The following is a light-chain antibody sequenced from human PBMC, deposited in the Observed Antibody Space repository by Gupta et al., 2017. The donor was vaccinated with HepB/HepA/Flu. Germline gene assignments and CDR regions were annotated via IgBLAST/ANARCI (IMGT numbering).Light chain of an antibody. CDR3: MQGIHWPRT. CDR1: QSLVYSDGNTY. V-gene: IGKV2-30*01. Sequence: VVVTSSPLPLPVTPGQPASISCRSSQSLVYSDGNTYLTWFQQRPGQSPRRLICKVSNRDSGVPDRFSGSGSGTDFTLKISRVEAEDVGVYYCMQGIHWPRTFGQGTKVEIK. CDR2: KVS. J-gene: IGKJ1*01.